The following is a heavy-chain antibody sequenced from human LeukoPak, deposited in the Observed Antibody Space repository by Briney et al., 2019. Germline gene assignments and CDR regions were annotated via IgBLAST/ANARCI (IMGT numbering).Heavy chain of an antibody. D-gene: IGHD6-19*01. V-gene: IGHV4-39*07. CDR2: IYYSGST. CDR3: ARVTNPYGSGWYWFDP. Sequence: SETLSLTCTVSGGSISSSSYYWGWIRQPPGKGLEWIGSIYYSGSTYYNPSLKSRVTISVDTSKNQFSLKLSSVTAADTAVYYCARVTNPYGSGWYWFDPWGQGTLVTVSS. CDR1: GGSISSSSYY. J-gene: IGHJ5*02.